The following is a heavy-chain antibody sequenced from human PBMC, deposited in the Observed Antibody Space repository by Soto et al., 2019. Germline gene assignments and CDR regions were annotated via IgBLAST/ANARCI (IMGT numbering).Heavy chain of an antibody. CDR3: ARPAAAYYYDICGYDILPYQFDF. CDR1: GYNFTSYW. D-gene: IGHD3-22*01. CDR2: IYPGDSDT. Sequence: PGESLKSSCKGSGYNFTSYWIAWVRPMPGKGLEWMGIIYPGDSDTRYSPSFQGQVTISADKSISTAYLQWSSLKASDNAMYYCARPAAAYYYDICGYDILPYQFDFCGQGSLVIVSS. J-gene: IGHJ5*01. V-gene: IGHV5-51*01.